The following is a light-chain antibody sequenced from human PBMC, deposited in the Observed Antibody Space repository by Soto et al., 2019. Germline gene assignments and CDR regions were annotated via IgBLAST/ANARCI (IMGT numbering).Light chain of an antibody. Sequence: QSVLTQPPSASGTPGQRVTISCSGSSSNIGSDCVYWYQQLPGTAPKLLIYTNDQRPSGVPDRFSGSKSGTSASLAISGLRSEDEADYWCAAWDARLSAWVFGGGTQLTVL. CDR1: SSNIGSDC. V-gene: IGLV1-47*02. J-gene: IGLJ3*02. CDR3: AAWDARLSAWV. CDR2: TND.